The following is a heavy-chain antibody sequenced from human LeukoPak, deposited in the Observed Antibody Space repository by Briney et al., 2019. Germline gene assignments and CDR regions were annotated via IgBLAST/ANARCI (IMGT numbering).Heavy chain of an antibody. CDR3: ARGASHYDFWSGYSPRPYYYMDV. D-gene: IGHD3-3*01. V-gene: IGHV1-69*05. Sequence: SVKVSCKASGGTFSSYAISWVRQAPGQGLEWMGGIIPIFGTANYAQKFQGRVTITTDESTSTAYMELSSLRFEDTAVYYCARGASHYDFWSGYSPRPYYYMDVWGKGTTVTVSS. CDR1: GGTFSSYA. J-gene: IGHJ6*03. CDR2: IIPIFGTA.